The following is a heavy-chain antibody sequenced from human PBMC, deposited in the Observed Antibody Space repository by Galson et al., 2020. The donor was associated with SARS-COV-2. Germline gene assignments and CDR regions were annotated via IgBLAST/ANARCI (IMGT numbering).Heavy chain of an antibody. CDR1: GFTFSSYG. J-gene: IGHJ3*02. V-gene: IGHV3-33*01. CDR2: IWYDGSNK. CDR3: AREQNTPDGIAAAGWSGGDAFDI. D-gene: IGHD6-13*01. Sequence: GESLKISCAASGFTFSSYGMHWVRQAPGKGLEWVAVIWYDGSNKYYADSVKGRFTISRDNSKNTLYLQMNSLRAEDTAVYYCAREQNTPDGIAAAGWSGGDAFDIWGQGTMVTVSS.